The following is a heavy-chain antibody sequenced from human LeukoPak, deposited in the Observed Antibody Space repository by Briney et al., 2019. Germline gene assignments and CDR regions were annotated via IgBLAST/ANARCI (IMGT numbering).Heavy chain of an antibody. CDR1: GYSFTSYW. V-gene: IGHV5-10-1*01. CDR2: IDPSDSYT. D-gene: IGHD3-10*01. CDR3: ARRDGFGAIDFAFDI. J-gene: IGHJ3*02. Sequence: GESLKISCKGSGYSFTSYWITWVRQMPGKGLEWMGRIDPSDSYTNYSPSFQGHVTISADKSISTAYLQWSGLKASDTAMYYCARRDGFGAIDFAFDIWGQGTMVTVSS.